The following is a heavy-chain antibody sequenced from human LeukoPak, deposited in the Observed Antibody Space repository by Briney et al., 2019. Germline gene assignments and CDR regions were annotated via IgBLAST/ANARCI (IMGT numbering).Heavy chain of an antibody. J-gene: IGHJ6*04. Sequence: GGSLRLSCAASGFTFSSYEINWVRQALGEGLEWVSYISSSGSTIYYADSVKGRFTISRDNAKNSLYLQMNSLRAEDTAVYYCAELGITMIGGVWGKGTTVTISS. V-gene: IGHV3-48*03. CDR3: AELGITMIGGV. CDR2: ISSSGSTI. D-gene: IGHD3-10*02. CDR1: GFTFSSYE.